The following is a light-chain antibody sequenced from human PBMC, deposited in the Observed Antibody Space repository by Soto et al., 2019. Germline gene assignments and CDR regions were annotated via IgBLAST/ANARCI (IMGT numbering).Light chain of an antibody. J-gene: IGKJ1*01. CDR3: QQYDSSPWT. Sequence: EIVLTQSPGTLSLSPGERATLSCRASQSVSSSYLAWYQQKPGQAPRPLIYGASSRAIGIPDRFSGSGSGPDFTLTISRLEPEDFAVYYCQQYDSSPWTFGQGTKVEIK. CDR2: GAS. V-gene: IGKV3-20*01. CDR1: QSVSSSY.